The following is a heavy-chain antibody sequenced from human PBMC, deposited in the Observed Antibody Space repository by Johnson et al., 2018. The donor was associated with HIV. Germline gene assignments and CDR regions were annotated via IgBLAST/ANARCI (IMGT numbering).Heavy chain of an antibody. Sequence: QVQVVESGGGVVQPGRSLRLSCAATGFTFNSYAMRWVRQAPGKGLEGVAVISDDGSNTDYADAVKGRFTISRDNSKNTLYLQMNSRRAEDTAVYYCVRDGNYYDRSGYRVDAFDVWGQGTMVTVSS. V-gene: IGHV3-30-3*01. CDR3: VRDGNYYDRSGYRVDAFDV. CDR2: ISDDGSNT. D-gene: IGHD3-22*01. CDR1: GFTFNSYA. J-gene: IGHJ3*01.